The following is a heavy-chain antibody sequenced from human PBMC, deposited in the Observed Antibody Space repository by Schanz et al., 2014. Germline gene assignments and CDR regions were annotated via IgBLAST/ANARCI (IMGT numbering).Heavy chain of an antibody. Sequence: EVQLLESGGGLVQPGGSLRLSCTVSGFTVNNYAMNWVRQAPGRGLEWVSGMSGSGSTADYADSVKGRFTISRDNSRKTLYLQMNSLRADDTAVYYCAKSKSQLPLFDYWGQGTLVTVSS. CDR3: AKSKSQLPLFDY. CDR2: MSGSGSTA. D-gene: IGHD2-21*01. V-gene: IGHV3-23*01. CDR1: GFTVNNYA. J-gene: IGHJ4*02.